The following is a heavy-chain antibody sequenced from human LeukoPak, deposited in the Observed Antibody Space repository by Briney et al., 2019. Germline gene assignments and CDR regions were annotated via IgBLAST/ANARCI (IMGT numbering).Heavy chain of an antibody. J-gene: IGHJ5*02. CDR2: INHSGST. CDR1: GGSFSGYY. V-gene: IGHV4-34*01. D-gene: IGHD4-17*01. Sequence: SETLSLTCAVYGGSFSGYYWSWIRQPPGKGLEWIGEINHSGSTNYSPSLKSRVTISVDTSKNQFSLKLSSVTAADTAVYYCASFRPTVVTLSWFDPWGQGTLVTVSS. CDR3: ASFRPTVVTLSWFDP.